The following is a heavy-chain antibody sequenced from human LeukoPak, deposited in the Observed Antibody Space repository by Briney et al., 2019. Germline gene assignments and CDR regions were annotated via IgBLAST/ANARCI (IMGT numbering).Heavy chain of an antibody. Sequence: GGSLRLCCAASGFTFSSYAMSWVRQAPGKGLGWVSTISGNGATTYYADSVKGRFTISRDNSKSTLYMQMISLTSEDTAVYYCAKRGVATIPDYWGQGTLVTVSS. CDR2: ISGNGATT. CDR1: GFTFSSYA. CDR3: AKRGVATIPDY. J-gene: IGHJ4*02. V-gene: IGHV3-23*01. D-gene: IGHD5-12*01.